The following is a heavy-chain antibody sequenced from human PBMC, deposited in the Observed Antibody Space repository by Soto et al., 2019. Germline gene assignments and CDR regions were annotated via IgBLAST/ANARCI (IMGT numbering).Heavy chain of an antibody. CDR2: IYYSGST. CDR1: GGSISSYY. CDR3: GKGLGYCSGGSCSHTPYGMDV. J-gene: IGHJ6*02. V-gene: IGHV4-59*01. D-gene: IGHD2-15*01. Sequence: PSETLSLTCTVSGGSISSYYWSWIRQPPGKGLEWIGYIYYSGSTNYNPSLKSRVTISVDTSKNQFSLKLSSVTAADTAVYYCGKGLGYCSGGSCSHTPYGMDVWGQGTTVTVSS.